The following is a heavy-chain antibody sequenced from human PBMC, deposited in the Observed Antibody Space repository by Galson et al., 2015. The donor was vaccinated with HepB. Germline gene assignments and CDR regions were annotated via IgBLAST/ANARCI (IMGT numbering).Heavy chain of an antibody. V-gene: IGHV1-3*01. J-gene: IGHJ1*01. D-gene: IGHD2-2*02. CDR1: GYTFTSYA. CDR2: INAGNGNT. Sequence: SVKVSCKASGYTFTSYAMHWVRQAPGQRLEWMGWINAGNGNTKYSQKFQGRVTITRDTSASTAYMELSSLRSEDTAVYYYARPFWGCSSTSCYTAEYFQHWGQGTLVTVSS. CDR3: ARPFWGCSSTSCYTAEYFQH.